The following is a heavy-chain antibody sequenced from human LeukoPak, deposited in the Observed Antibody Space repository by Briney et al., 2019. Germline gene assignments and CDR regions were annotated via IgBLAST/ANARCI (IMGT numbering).Heavy chain of an antibody. J-gene: IGHJ4*02. V-gene: IGHV4-39*01. D-gene: IGHD3-3*01. CDR2: IYYSGST. CDR1: GGSISSSSYY. CDR3: ARLRWDNDFWSGYFLDY. Sequence: SETLSLTCTVSGGSISSSSYYWGWIRQPPGKGLEWIGSIYYSGSTYYNPSLKSRVTISVETSKNQFSLKLSSVTAADTAVHYCARLRWDNDFWSGYFLDYWGQGTLVTVSS.